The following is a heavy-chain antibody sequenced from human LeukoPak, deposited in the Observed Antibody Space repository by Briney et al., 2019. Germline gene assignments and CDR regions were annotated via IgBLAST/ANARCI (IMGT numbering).Heavy chain of an antibody. V-gene: IGHV1-3*01. CDR2: INAGNGNT. CDR3: ARDVVTFYDDSSGYYY. J-gene: IGHJ4*02. CDR1: GYTFTSYA. D-gene: IGHD3-22*01. Sequence: ASVKVSCKASGYTFTSYAMHWVRQAPGQRLEWMGWINAGNGNTKYSQKFQGRVTITRDTSASTAYMELSSLRPEDTAVYYCARDVVTFYDDSSGYYYWGQGTLVTVSS.